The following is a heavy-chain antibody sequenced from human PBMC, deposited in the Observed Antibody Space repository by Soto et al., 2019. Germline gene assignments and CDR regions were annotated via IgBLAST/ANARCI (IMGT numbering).Heavy chain of an antibody. CDR3: GGGRPGPVADHSWFDP. V-gene: IGHV1-46*01. CDR2: INPSGGST. J-gene: IGHJ5*02. Sequence: GASVKVSCKASGYTFTSYYMHWGRQAPGQGLEWMGIINPSGGSTSYAQKFKGRVTMTRDTSTSTFYMELSSLRSEDTAVYSCGGGRPGPVADHSWFDPWRQGTMVTVSS. CDR1: GYTFTSYY.